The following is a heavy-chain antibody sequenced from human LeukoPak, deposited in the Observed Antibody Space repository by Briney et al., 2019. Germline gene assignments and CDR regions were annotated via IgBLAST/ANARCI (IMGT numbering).Heavy chain of an antibody. CDR3: ARAGSGSGWYFDY. V-gene: IGHV3-23*01. J-gene: IGHJ4*02. D-gene: IGHD6-19*01. CDR1: GFAFSFFA. CDR2: INANSGTR. Sequence: GGSLRLSCEASGFAFSFFAMSWLRQAPGKGLEWVSTINANSGTRSYAASVRGRFTISRDNSKNTLYLQLNTLRADDTAVYYCARAGSGSGWYFDYWGQGTLVTVSS.